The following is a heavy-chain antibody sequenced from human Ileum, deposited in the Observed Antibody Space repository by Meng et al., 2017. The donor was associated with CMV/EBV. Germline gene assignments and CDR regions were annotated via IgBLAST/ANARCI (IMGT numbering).Heavy chain of an antibody. CDR1: DYSISSAYY. D-gene: IGHD1-26*01. J-gene: IGHJ5*02. CDR2: ISHSGRN. V-gene: IGHV4-38-2*02. CDR3: ERDQSGSYYDH. Sequence: SETLSLTCTVSDYSISSAYYWGWIRQPPGKGLEWIGSISHSGRNCYKPSLQSRVTISVDTSKNQFSLKVTSVTAADTAMYYCERDQSGSYYDHWGQGTLVTVSS.